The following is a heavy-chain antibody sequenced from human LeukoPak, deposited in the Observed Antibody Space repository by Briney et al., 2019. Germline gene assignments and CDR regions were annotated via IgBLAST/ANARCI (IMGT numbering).Heavy chain of an antibody. CDR1: GYSFTYHY. CDR2: INPNNGGT. Sequence: ASVTVSCKASGYSFTYHYIHWVRQAPGQGLEWMGWINPNNGGTKYAQKFQVRVTMTRDTSISTAYMELSRLAPDDTAVYYCARDLGMYCSGGTCYYEGDFDYWGQGTLVTVSS. D-gene: IGHD2-15*01. V-gene: IGHV1-2*02. J-gene: IGHJ4*02. CDR3: ARDLGMYCSGGTCYYEGDFDY.